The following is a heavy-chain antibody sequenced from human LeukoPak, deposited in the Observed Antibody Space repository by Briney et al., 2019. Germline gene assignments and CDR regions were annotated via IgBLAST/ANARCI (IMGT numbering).Heavy chain of an antibody. CDR1: GFTFSSYA. D-gene: IGHD6-13*01. CDR2: ISYDGSNK. V-gene: IGHV3-30-3*01. CDR3: ARHSDLDY. J-gene: IGHJ4*02. Sequence: GGSLRLSCAASGFTFSSYAMHWVRQAPGKGLEWVAVISYDGSNKYYADSVKGRFTISRDNSKNTLYLQMNSLRADDTAVYYCARHSDLDYWGQGTLVTVSS.